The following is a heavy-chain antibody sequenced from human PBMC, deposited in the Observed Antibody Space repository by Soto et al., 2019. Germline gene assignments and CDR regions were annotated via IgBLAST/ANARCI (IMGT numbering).Heavy chain of an antibody. V-gene: IGHV3-49*04. CDR1: GFTFGDYA. J-gene: IGHJ4*02. D-gene: IGHD4-17*01. CDR3: TRLDSFYGEYWAHSDY. CDR2: ITTYGGTT. Sequence: QSGGSLRLSCTVSGFTFGDYALSWVRQAPGKGLEWVGFITTYGGTTEYAASVKGRFTISRDDSKSIAFLQMNSLKTEDTAMYYCTRLDSFYGEYWAHSDYWGQGTLVTVSS.